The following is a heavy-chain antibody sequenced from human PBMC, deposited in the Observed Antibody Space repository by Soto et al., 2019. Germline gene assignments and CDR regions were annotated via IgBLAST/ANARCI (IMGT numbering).Heavy chain of an antibody. J-gene: IGHJ4*02. D-gene: IGHD3-10*01. CDR3: AREGVGFGARLHRHYFDY. CDR1: GGTFSSYT. CDR2: IIPILGIA. Sequence: QVQLVQSGAEVKKPGSSVKVSCKASGGTFSSYTISWVRQAPGQGLEWMGRIIPILGIANYAQKFQGRVTITADKSTSTAYMELSSLRSEDTAVYYCAREGVGFGARLHRHYFDYWGQGTPVTVSS. V-gene: IGHV1-69*08.